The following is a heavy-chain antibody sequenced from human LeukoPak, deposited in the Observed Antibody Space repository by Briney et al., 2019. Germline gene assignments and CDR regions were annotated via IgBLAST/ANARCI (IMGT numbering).Heavy chain of an antibody. D-gene: IGHD3-9*01. J-gene: IGHJ4*02. CDR2: ISGSGGST. V-gene: IGHV3-23*01. CDR3: AKDTRYFDWLSETY. CDR1: GFTFSSYA. Sequence: GGSLRLSCAASGFTFSSYAMSWVRQAPGKGLGWVSAISGSGGSTYYADSVKGRFTISRDNSKNTLYLQMNSLRAEDAAVYYCAKDTRYFDWLSETYWGQGTLVTVSS.